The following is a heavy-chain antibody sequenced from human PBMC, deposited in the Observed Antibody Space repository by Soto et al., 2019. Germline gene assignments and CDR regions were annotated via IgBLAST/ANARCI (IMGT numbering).Heavy chain of an antibody. D-gene: IGHD2-2*01. J-gene: IGHJ4*02. CDR2: IYYSGST. CDR1: GGSISSGGYY. CDR3: ARGDCSSTSCYPRYRERYFDY. V-gene: IGHV4-31*03. Sequence: QVQLQESGPGLVKPSQTLSLTCTVSGGSISSGGYYWSWIRQHPGKGLEWIGYIYYSGSTYYNPSLKSRVTISVDTSKNQFSLKLSSVTAADTAVYYCARGDCSSTSCYPRYRERYFDYWGQGTLVTVSS.